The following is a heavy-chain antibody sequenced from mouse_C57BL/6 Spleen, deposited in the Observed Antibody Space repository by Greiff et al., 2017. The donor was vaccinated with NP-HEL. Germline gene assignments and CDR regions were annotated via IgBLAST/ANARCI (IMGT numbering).Heavy chain of an antibody. CDR1: GYTFTSYW. J-gene: IGHJ2*01. CDR2: IDPSDSYT. CDR3: ARDDGVY. D-gene: IGHD2-12*01. V-gene: IGHV1-59*01. Sequence: QVQLQQPGAELVRPGTSVKLSCKASGYTFTSYWMHWVKQRPGQGLEWIGVIDPSDSYTNYNQKFKGKATLTVDTSSSTAYMQLSSLTSEDSAVYYCARDDGVYWGQGTTLTVSS.